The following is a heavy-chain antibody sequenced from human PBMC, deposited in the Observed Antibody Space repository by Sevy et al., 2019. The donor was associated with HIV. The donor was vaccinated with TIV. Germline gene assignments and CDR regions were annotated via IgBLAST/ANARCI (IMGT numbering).Heavy chain of an antibody. V-gene: IGHV3-74*01. D-gene: IGHD4-17*01. CDR3: ARDTLGYGGNPNLDLDL. J-gene: IGHJ5*02. CDR2: INSDGSTT. Sequence: ESLKISCAASGFSFSRYFMHWVRQAPGEGLVWVSRINSDGSTTNYADSVEGRFIVSRDNAKKTLYLELHSLRVEDTATYYCARDTLGYGGNPNLDLDLWGQGTLVTVSS. CDR1: GFSFSRYF.